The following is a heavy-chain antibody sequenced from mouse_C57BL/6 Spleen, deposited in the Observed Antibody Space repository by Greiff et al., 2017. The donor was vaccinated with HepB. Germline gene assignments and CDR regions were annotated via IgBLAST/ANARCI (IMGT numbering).Heavy chain of an antibody. CDR3: ARRVYYGSSNYYAMDY. Sequence: VQLQESGAELARPGASVKLSCKASGYTFTSYGISWVKQSTGQGLEWIGEIYPRSGNTYYNEKFKGKATLTADNSSSTAYMELRSLTSEDSAVYFCARRVYYGSSNYYAMDYWGQGTSVTVSS. CDR1: GYTFTSYG. V-gene: IGHV1-81*01. D-gene: IGHD1-1*01. J-gene: IGHJ4*01. CDR2: IYPRSGNT.